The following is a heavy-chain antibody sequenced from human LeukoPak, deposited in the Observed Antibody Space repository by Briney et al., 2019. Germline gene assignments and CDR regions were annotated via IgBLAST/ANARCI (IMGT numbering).Heavy chain of an antibody. Sequence: SETLSLTCTVSGGSISSYYWSWIRQPAGKVLEWIGRIYTSGSTNYNPSLKSRVTMSVDTSKNQFSLKLSSVTAADTAVYYCARDDDYGDYGGVGAFDIWGQGTMVTVSS. CDR3: ARDDDYGDYGGVGAFDI. CDR2: IYTSGST. V-gene: IGHV4-4*07. J-gene: IGHJ3*02. D-gene: IGHD4-17*01. CDR1: GGSISSYY.